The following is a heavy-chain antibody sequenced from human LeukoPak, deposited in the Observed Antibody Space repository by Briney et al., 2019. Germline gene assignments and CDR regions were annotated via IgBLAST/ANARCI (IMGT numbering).Heavy chain of an antibody. CDR2: INHSGST. V-gene: IGHV4-34*01. D-gene: IGHD3-9*01. J-gene: IGHJ6*03. CDR3: ARDQGDILAWPYYMDV. CDR1: GGSFSGYY. Sequence: ASETLSLTCAVYGGSFSGYYWSRIRQPPGKGLEWIGEINHSGSTNYNPSLKSRVTMSVDTSKNQFSLKLSSVTAADTAVYYCARDQGDILAWPYYMDVWGKGTTVTISS.